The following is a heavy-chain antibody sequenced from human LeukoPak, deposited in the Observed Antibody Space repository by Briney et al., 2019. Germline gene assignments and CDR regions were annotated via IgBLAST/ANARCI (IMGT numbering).Heavy chain of an antibody. V-gene: IGHV1-18*01. J-gene: IGHJ5*02. D-gene: IGHD2-2*01. CDR3: ARGMKRRYCSSTSCSNWFDP. CDR2: ISAYNGNT. Sequence: ASVKVSCKASGYTFTSYGISWVRQAPGQGLEWMGWISAYNGNTNYAQKLQGRVTMTTDTSTSTAYMELRSLRSDDTAVYYCARGMKRRYCSSTSCSNWFDPWGQGTLVTVSS. CDR1: GYTFTSYG.